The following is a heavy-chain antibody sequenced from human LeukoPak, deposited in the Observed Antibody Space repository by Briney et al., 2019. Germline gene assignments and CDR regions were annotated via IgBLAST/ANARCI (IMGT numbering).Heavy chain of an antibody. CDR3: ARDHSSSSEDY. V-gene: IGHV4-38-2*02. Sequence: SETLSLTCTVSGYSISIGYYLAWIRQPPGKGLEWIGSIFHTGSTFHSLSVKSLVTLSVDRPKNHFSLNVHSVTPGDTSLYHCARDHSSSSEDYWGQGTLVTVSS. CDR1: GYSISIGYY. CDR2: IFHTGST. J-gene: IGHJ4*02. D-gene: IGHD6-13*01.